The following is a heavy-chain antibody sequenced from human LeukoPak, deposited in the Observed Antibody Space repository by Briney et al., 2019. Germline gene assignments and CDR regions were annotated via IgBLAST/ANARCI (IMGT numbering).Heavy chain of an antibody. D-gene: IGHD1-1*01. CDR2: IYPGDSDT. V-gene: IGHV5-51*01. J-gene: IGHJ5*02. Sequence: GESLKISCKGSGYSFTTYWIGWVRQMPGKGLEWMGIIYPGDSDTRYSPSFQGQVTISADKSISTAYLQWSSLKASDTAIYYCARLGTTGTLYNWFDPWGRGTLVTVSS. CDR3: ARLGTTGTLYNWFDP. CDR1: GYSFTTYW.